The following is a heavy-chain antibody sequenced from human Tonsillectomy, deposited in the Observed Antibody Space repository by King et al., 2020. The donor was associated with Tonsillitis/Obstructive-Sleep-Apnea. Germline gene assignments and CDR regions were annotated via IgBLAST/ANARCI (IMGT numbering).Heavy chain of an antibody. V-gene: IGHV2-5*02. D-gene: IGHD4-11*01. J-gene: IGHJ4*02. Sequence: TLKESGPTLVKPPQTLTLTCTFSGFSLSTSGVGVGWIRQPPEKALEWLALIYWDDDKRYSPSLKSRLTITKDTSKNQVVLTMTNMDPVETATYYCAHTLTTITDFDSWGQGTLVTVSS. CDR1: GFSLSTSGVG. CDR2: IYWDDDK. CDR3: AHTLTTITDFDS.